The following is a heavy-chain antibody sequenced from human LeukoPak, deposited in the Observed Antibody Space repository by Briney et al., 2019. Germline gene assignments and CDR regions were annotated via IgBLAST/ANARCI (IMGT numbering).Heavy chain of an antibody. Sequence: ASVKVSCKASGYTFATYYMHWMRQAPGQGPEWMGIINPRGGSTDYSQKFQGRITMTSDTSTSTVYMELSSLRSDDTAVYFCARVGSAAATADYWGQGTLVTVSS. CDR3: ARVGSAAATADY. D-gene: IGHD6-25*01. CDR2: INPRGGST. V-gene: IGHV1-46*01. CDR1: GYTFATYY. J-gene: IGHJ4*02.